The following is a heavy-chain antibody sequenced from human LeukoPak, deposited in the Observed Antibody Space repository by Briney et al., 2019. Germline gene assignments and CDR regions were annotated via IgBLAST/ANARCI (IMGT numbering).Heavy chain of an antibody. CDR1: GGSISSYY. J-gene: IGHJ5*02. V-gene: IGHV4-59*01. Sequence: SETLSLTCTVSGGSISSYYWSWIRQPPGKGLEWIGYIYYSGSTNYNPSLKSRVTISVDTSKNQFSLKLSSVTAVDTAVYYCARIQYSSGWYWFDPWGQGTLVTVSS. CDR2: IYYSGST. D-gene: IGHD6-19*01. CDR3: ARIQYSSGWYWFDP.